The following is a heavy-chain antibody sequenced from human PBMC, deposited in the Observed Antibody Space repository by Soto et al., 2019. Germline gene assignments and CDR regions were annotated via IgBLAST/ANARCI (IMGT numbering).Heavy chain of an antibody. CDR2: ISAYNGNT. D-gene: IGHD3-9*01. CDR3: AIDILRYFDWLPNYYYYYMDV. CDR1: GYTFTSYG. Sequence: QVQLVQSGAEVKKPGASVKVSCKASGYTFTSYGISWVRQAPGQGLEWMGWISAYNGNTNYAQKLQGRVTMTTDTSTSTAYMELRSLRSDDTAVYYCAIDILRYFDWLPNYYYYYMDVWGKGTTVTVSS. V-gene: IGHV1-18*01. J-gene: IGHJ6*03.